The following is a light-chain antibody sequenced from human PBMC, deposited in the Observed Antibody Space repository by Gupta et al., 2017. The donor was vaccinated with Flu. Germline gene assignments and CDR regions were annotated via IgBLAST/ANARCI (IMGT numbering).Light chain of an antibody. CDR2: DAS. CDR1: QSVSSY. CDR3: QRRSNWPPLT. J-gene: IGKJ4*01. V-gene: IGKV3-11*01. Sequence: ATLSLSPGDRATLSCRASQSVSSYLAWYQQKPGQAPRLLIYDASNRATGIPARFSGSGSGTDCTLTINRLEPEDFAVYYCQRRSNWPPLTFGGGTKVEIK.